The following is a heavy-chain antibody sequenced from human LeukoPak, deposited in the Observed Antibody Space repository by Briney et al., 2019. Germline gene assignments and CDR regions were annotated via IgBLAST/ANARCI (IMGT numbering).Heavy chain of an antibody. V-gene: IGHV1-2*02. D-gene: IGHD1-26*01. CDR1: GYTFTGYY. CDR2: INPNSGDT. Sequence: ASVKVSCKASGYTFTGYYMHWVRQAPGQGLEWMGGINPNSGDTNYAQKFQGRVTMTRDTSITTAYMELSRLTSGDTAVYYCAREGHNGRISSKNFDYWGQGTLVTVSS. CDR3: AREGHNGRISSKNFDY. J-gene: IGHJ4*02.